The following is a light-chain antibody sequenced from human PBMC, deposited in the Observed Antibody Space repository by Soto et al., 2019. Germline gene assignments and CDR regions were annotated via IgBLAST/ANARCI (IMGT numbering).Light chain of an antibody. CDR2: EVS. J-gene: IGLJ2*01. CDR1: SNDVGGYNY. Sequence: QSALTQPASVSGSPGQSITISCTGTSNDVGGYNYVSWYQQHPGKAPKVMIHEVSDRPSGVSNRFSGSKSGNTASLTISGLQAEDEADYYCSSYTSSSTVIFGGGTQLTVL. V-gene: IGLV2-14*01. CDR3: SSYTSSSTVI.